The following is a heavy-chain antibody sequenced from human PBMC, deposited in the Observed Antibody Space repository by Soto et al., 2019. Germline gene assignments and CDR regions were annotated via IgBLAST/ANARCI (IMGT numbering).Heavy chain of an antibody. V-gene: IGHV3-23*01. CDR1: GFTFSSYA. Sequence: EVQLLESGGGLVQPGGSLRLSCAASGFTFSSYAMSWVRQAPGKGLEWVSAISGSGGSTYYADSVKGRFTISRDNSKNTLYLQMNSLRAEDTAVYYCAKDLYSSSSDLSYFDLWGRGTLVTVSS. CDR3: AKDLYSSSSDLSYFDL. D-gene: IGHD6-6*01. J-gene: IGHJ2*01. CDR2: ISGSGGST.